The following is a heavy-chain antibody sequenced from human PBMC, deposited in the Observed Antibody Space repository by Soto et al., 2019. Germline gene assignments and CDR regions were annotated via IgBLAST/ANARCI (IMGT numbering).Heavy chain of an antibody. V-gene: IGHV3-30*18. Sequence: QVQLVESGGGVVRPGGSLRLSCAASGFTFSYYHIHWVRQAPGKGLEWLTVISNDGTYKYYADSVKGRFTISRDNSKNTLYLQMAGLSAEDTAVYYCAKDPSTPRDLDFIMDVWGQGTTVTVSS. CDR1: GFTFSYYH. CDR2: ISNDGTYK. J-gene: IGHJ6*02. CDR3: AKDPSTPRDLDFIMDV. D-gene: IGHD1-1*01.